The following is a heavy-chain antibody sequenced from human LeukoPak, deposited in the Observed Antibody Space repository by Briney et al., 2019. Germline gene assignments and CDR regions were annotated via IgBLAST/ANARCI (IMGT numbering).Heavy chain of an antibody. CDR2: ISGSGGTT. Sequence: GGSLRLSCAASGFTFSSYAMTWVRQAPGKGLEWVSGISGSGGTTYYADSVKGRFTISRDNAKNTLYLQMNSLRAEDTAVYYCARDQAGAFDMWGQGTMVTVSS. V-gene: IGHV3-23*01. D-gene: IGHD3-10*01. J-gene: IGHJ3*02. CDR3: ARDQAGAFDM. CDR1: GFTFSSYA.